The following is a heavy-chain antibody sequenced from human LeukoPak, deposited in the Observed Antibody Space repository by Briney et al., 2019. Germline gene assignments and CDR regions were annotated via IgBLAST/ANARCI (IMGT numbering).Heavy chain of an antibody. J-gene: IGHJ6*03. CDR2: INHSGST. CDR3: ARARSDSSSWAYYYYYYYMDV. Sequence: SETLSLTCAVYGGSFSRYYWSWIRQPPGKGLEWIGEINHSGSTNYNPSLKSRVTISVDTSKNQFSLQLNSVTPEDTAVYYCARARSDSSSWAYYYYYYYMDVWGKGTTVTISS. V-gene: IGHV4-34*01. CDR1: GGSFSRYY. D-gene: IGHD6-13*01.